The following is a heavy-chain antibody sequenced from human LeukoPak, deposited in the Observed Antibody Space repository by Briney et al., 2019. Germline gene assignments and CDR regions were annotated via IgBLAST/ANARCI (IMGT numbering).Heavy chain of an antibody. D-gene: IGHD5-24*01. CDR2: FYYTGTT. CDR1: GGSLTSSSYY. CDR3: ARDNGYGYNLH. V-gene: IGHV4-39*07. J-gene: IGHJ4*02. Sequence: PSETLSLTCSVSGGSLTSSSYYWGWIRQPPGKGLEWIGSFYYTGTTSYNSSLKSRVTISVDTPKNEFSLNLNSVTAADTAVYYCARDNGYGYNLHWGQGTLVTVSS.